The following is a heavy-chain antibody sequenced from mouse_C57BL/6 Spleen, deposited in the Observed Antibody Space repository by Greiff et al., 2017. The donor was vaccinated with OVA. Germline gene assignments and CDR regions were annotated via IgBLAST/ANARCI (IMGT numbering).Heavy chain of an antibody. CDR3: ARGLRSFYFDY. Sequence: ESGPGHVKPSQSLSLTCSVTGYSITSGYYWNWIRQFPGNKLEWMGYISYDGSNNYNPSLKNRISITRDTSKNQFFLKLNSVTTEDTATYYCARGLRSFYFDYWGQGTTLTVSS. CDR1: GYSITSGYY. V-gene: IGHV3-6*01. CDR2: ISYDGSN. J-gene: IGHJ2*01. D-gene: IGHD1-1*01.